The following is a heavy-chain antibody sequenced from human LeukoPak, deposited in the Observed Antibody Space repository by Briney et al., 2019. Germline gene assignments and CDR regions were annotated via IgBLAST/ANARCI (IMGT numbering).Heavy chain of an antibody. D-gene: IGHD1-26*01. CDR3: ARGGVGSPTVDY. Sequence: PGGSLRLSCAASGFTFSTYWMHWVRQAPGKGLEWLSRINTDGSTTTYADSVKGRFTISRDNAKNTLYLQVDSLGAEDTAMYYCARGGVGSPTVDYWGQGTLVTLSS. V-gene: IGHV3-74*01. CDR2: INTDGSTT. CDR1: GFTFSTYW. J-gene: IGHJ4*02.